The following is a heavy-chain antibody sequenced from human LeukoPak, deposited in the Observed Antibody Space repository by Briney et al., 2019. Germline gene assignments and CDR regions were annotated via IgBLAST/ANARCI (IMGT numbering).Heavy chain of an antibody. CDR1: GYTFTSYD. V-gene: IGHV1-8*03. CDR3: ARDTTSVLRYFDWSLYYFDY. J-gene: IGHJ4*02. Sequence: ASVKVSCKASGYTFTSYDINWVRQATGQGLEWMGWMNPNSGNTGYAQKFQGRVTITRNTSISTAYMELSSLRSEDTAVYYCARDTTSVLRYFDWSLYYFDYWGQGTLVTVSS. D-gene: IGHD3-9*01. CDR2: MNPNSGNT.